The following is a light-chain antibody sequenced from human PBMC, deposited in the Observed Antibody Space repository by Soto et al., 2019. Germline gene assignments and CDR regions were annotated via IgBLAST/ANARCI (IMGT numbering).Light chain of an antibody. V-gene: IGLV1-44*01. CDR1: GSNIGSNS. CDR2: TDN. CDR3: AAWDDSLNGPV. J-gene: IGLJ2*01. Sequence: QAVVTQPPSASGTPGQRVTISCSGSGSNIGSNSVYWYQQLPGTAPKPLIYTDNQRPSGVPDRFSGSKSGTSASLAISGLQSEDEAEYSCAAWDDSLNGPVFGGGTKVTVL.